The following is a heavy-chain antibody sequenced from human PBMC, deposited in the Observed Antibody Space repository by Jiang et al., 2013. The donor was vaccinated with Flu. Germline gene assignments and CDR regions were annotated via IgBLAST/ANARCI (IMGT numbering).Heavy chain of an antibody. V-gene: IGHV6-1*01. CDR2: TYYRSKWFN. J-gene: IGHJ5*02. CDR3: ARNVGSGWAWWFDP. Sequence: SGDSVSSNSAAWNWIRQSPSRGLEWLGRTYYRSKWFNDYAASVKSRVTINPDTSKNQFSLQLNSVTPEDTAVYYCARNVGSGWAWWFDPWGQGALVTVSS. CDR1: GDSVSSNSAA. D-gene: IGHD6-19*01.